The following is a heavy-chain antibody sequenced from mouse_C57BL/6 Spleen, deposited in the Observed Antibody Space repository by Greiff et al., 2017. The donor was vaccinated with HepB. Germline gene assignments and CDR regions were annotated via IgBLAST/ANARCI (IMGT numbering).Heavy chain of an antibody. J-gene: IGHJ2*01. Sequence: VQLQQSGAELVRPGASVTLSCKASGYTFTDYEMHWVKQTPVHGLEWIGAIDPETGGTAYNQKFKGKAILTADKSSSTAYMELRSLTSEDSAVYYCTSPGVLRFYFDYWGQGTTLTVSS. CDR2: IDPETGGT. D-gene: IGHD1-1*01. V-gene: IGHV1-15*01. CDR3: TSPGVLRFYFDY. CDR1: GYTFTDYE.